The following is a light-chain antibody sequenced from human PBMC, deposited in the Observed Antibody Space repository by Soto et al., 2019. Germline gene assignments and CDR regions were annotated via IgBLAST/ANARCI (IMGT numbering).Light chain of an antibody. J-gene: IGKJ4*01. CDR3: QQYGYPQLT. V-gene: IGKV3-20*01. CDR1: QSISSNY. Sequence: EIVLTQSPGTLSLSPGETVTLSCRASQSISSNYVAWFQHKPGQAPRLLIYGASSMAPGIPERFSGSGSGTDFSLTINRLGPEDSAVFYCQQYGYPQLTFGGGTKVEIK. CDR2: GAS.